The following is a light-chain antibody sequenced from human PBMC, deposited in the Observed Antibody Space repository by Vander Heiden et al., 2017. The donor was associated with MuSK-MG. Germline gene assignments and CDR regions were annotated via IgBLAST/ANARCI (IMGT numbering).Light chain of an antibody. V-gene: IGKV1-39*01. CDR3: QQCDSTPYT. CDR1: QSIRSY. J-gene: IGKJ2*01. Sequence: IQMTQSPSSLSASVGDRVTITCRASQSIRSYLSRYQQKPWKGPKLLISAASSLQSGGPSRFSGSGSGTDFTLTISRLQPEDFAAYYCQQCDSTPYTFGQGTKLEIK. CDR2: AAS.